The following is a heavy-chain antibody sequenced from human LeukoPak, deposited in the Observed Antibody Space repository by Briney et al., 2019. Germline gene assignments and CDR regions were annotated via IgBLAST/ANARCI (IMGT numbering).Heavy chain of an antibody. D-gene: IGHD3-10*01. CDR3: ATLDGSGLTYDAFDI. V-gene: IGHV3-23*01. J-gene: IGHJ3*02. Sequence: PGGSLRLSCAASGFTFSSYAMSWVRQAPGKGLEWVSAISGSGGSTYYADPVKGRFTISRDNSKNTLYLQMNSLRAEDTAVYYCATLDGSGLTYDAFDIWGQGTMVTVSS. CDR2: ISGSGGST. CDR1: GFTFSSYA.